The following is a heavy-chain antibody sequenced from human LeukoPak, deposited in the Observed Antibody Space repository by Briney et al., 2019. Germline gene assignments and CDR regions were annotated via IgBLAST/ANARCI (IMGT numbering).Heavy chain of an antibody. Sequence: SVKVSCKASGGTFSSYAISWVRQAPGQGLEWMGGIIPIFGTANYAQKFQGRVTITTDESTRKAYMEPSSLRSEDTAVYYCASVRGWYAFDYWGQGTLVTVS. V-gene: IGHV1-69*05. D-gene: IGHD6-19*01. CDR2: IIPIFGTA. J-gene: IGHJ4*02. CDR1: GGTFSSYA. CDR3: ASVRGWYAFDY.